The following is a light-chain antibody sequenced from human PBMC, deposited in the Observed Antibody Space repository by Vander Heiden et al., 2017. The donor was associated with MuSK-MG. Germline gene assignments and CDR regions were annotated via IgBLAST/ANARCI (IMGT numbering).Light chain of an antibody. V-gene: IGKV1-39*01. CDR2: SAS. CDR3: QQSYTTPLT. CDR1: QTIASY. Sequence: DIELTQSPSSLSASVGDRVTIPCRASQTIASYLNWYQQKPGKPPKLLIFSASHLQSGVPSRFSGTRSGTDFTLTISSLQPEDFGSYFCQQSYTTPLTFGGGTKVEIK. J-gene: IGKJ4*01.